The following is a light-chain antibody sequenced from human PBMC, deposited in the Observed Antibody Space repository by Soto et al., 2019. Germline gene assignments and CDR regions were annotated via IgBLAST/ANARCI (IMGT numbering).Light chain of an antibody. V-gene: IGKV1D-12*01. J-gene: IGKJ4*01. CDR1: QGIGRW. CDR3: QQADSFPLT. Sequence: DIQMTQSPSSVSESIGDRVTITCRASQGIGRWLAWYQQKPGKAPKLLIYDASSLQSGVPSRFSGSGSGTDFTLTIDILQPEDFASYFCQQADSFPLTFGGGTKVDIK. CDR2: DAS.